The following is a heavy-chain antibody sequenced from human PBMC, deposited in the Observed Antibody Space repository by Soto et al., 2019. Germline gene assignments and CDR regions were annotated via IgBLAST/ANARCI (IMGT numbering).Heavy chain of an antibody. V-gene: IGHV3-30-3*01. CDR1: GFTFSSYA. CDR3: ARPVVVTAIHAFDI. J-gene: IGHJ3*02. D-gene: IGHD2-21*02. Sequence: GSLRLSCAASGFTFSSYAMHWVRQAPGKGLEWVAVISYDGSNKYYADSVKGRFTISRDNSKNTLYLQMNSLRAEDTAVYYCARPVVVTAIHAFDIWGQGTMVTVSS. CDR2: ISYDGSNK.